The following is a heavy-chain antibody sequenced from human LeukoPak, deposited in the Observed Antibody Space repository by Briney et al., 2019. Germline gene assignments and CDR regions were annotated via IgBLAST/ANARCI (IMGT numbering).Heavy chain of an antibody. D-gene: IGHD3-16*01. CDR3: ARGSMHVYHLYTDY. J-gene: IGHJ4*02. V-gene: IGHV3-7*01. Sequence: PGGALTLSCAASGFTYTNYWVIGFRQAPGQGREGVASIKQEGSERYYVDSVKGRFTISRDNAKNSLFLQLSSLRVEDTAVYYCARGSMHVYHLYTDYWGQGTLVTVSS. CDR1: GFTYTNYW. CDR2: IKQEGSER.